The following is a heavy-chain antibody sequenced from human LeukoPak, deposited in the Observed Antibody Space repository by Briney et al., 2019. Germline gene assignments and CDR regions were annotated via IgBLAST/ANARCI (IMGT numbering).Heavy chain of an antibody. D-gene: IGHD2-2*01. Sequence: SQTLSLTCAVSGGSINSGGYSWSWIRQPPGKGLEWIGYIYHSGSTYYNPSLKSRVTISVDRSKNQFSLKLSSVTAADTAVYYCARYCSSTSCYGYFDYWGQGTLVTVSS. CDR1: GGSINSGGYS. J-gene: IGHJ4*02. CDR2: IYHSGST. CDR3: ARYCSSTSCYGYFDY. V-gene: IGHV4-30-2*01.